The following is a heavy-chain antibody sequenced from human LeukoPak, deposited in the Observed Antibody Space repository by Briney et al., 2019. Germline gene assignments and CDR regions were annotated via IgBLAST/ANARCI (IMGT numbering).Heavy chain of an antibody. CDR1: GFTFSSYW. CDR3: ARGGQDSSGYWY. J-gene: IGHJ4*02. Sequence: GGSLRLPCAAPGFTFSSYWMSWVRQAPGKGLERVANIKQDGSEKYYVDSVKGRFTISRDNAKNSLYLQMNSLRAEDTAEYYSARGGQDSSGYWYWGQGTLVTVSS. D-gene: IGHD3-22*01. V-gene: IGHV3-7*01. CDR2: IKQDGSEK.